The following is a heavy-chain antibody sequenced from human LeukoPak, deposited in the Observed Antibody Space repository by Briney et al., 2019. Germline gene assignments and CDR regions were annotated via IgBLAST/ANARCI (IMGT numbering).Heavy chain of an antibody. CDR2: ISGGGEDT. D-gene: IGHD2-8*01. Sequence: PGGSLRLSCTASGFTFGDYAMSWFRQAPGKGLEWVSAISGGGEDTYYPDSVKGRFTISRDNSKNTLYLQMSSLRVEDTAVYYCAKQSYARSLGEGGPGTLVSVSS. CDR3: AKQSYARSLGE. V-gene: IGHV3-23*01. J-gene: IGHJ4*02. CDR1: GFTFGDYA.